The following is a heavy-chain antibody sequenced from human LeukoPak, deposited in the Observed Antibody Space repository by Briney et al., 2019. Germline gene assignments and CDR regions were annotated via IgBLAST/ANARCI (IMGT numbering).Heavy chain of an antibody. CDR1: GYTFTSYG. Sequence: GASVKVSCKASGYTFTSYGISWVRQAPGQGLEWMGWISAYNGNTNYAQKLQGRVTMTTDTSTSTAYMELRSLRSDDTAVYYCARDVPYYYDSSGGAFDIWGQGTMVTVSS. CDR3: ARDVPYYYDSSGGAFDI. CDR2: ISAYNGNT. J-gene: IGHJ3*02. D-gene: IGHD3-22*01. V-gene: IGHV1-18*01.